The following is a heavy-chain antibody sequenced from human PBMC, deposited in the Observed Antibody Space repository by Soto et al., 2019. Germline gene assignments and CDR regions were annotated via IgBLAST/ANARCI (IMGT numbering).Heavy chain of an antibody. CDR1: GGTFSGYA. D-gene: IGHD1-20*01. Sequence: QAQLMQSGAEVKKPGSSVKVSCKASGGTFSGYAINWVRQAPGQGLEWMGGIIPLLGITDYGQKFQGRITTAPDESTGTAYMDLRGLRSEDTAVYYCARDPRSITGTTSSEDFQHWGQGTLVSVSS. J-gene: IGHJ1*01. V-gene: IGHV1-69*01. CDR3: ARDPRSITGTTSSEDFQH. CDR2: IIPLLGIT.